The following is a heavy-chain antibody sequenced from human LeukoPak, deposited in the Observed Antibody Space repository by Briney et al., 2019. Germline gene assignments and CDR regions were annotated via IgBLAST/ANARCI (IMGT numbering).Heavy chain of an antibody. J-gene: IGHJ3*02. CDR1: GGSISSGSYY. CDR3: AREWELRYDAFDI. D-gene: IGHD1-26*01. V-gene: IGHV4-61*02. Sequence: KPSETLSLTCTVSGGSISSGSYYWSWIRQPAGKGLEWIGRIYTSGSNNYNPSLKSRVTISVDTSKNQFSLKLSSVTAADTAVYYCAREWELRYDAFDIWGQGTMVTVSS. CDR2: IYTSGSN.